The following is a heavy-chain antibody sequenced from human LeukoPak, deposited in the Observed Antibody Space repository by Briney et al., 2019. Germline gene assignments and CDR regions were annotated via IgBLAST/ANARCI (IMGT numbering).Heavy chain of an antibody. Sequence: SETLSLTCAVYGGSFSGYYWSWIRQPPGKGLEWIGEINHSGSTNYNPSLKSRVTISVDTSKNQFSLKLSSVTAADTAVYYCARGLKDWGYDYWGQGTLVTVSS. D-gene: IGHD7-27*01. V-gene: IGHV4-34*01. CDR1: GGSFSGYY. J-gene: IGHJ4*02. CDR2: INHSGST. CDR3: ARGLKDWGYDY.